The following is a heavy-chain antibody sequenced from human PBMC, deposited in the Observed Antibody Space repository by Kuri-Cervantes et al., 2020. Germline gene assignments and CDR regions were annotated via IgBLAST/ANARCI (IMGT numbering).Heavy chain of an antibody. CDR1: GGSVTSGTYY. CDR2: IYTSGST. V-gene: IGHV4-61*03. Sequence: SCTVSGGSVTSGTYYWSWIRQPPKKGLEWIGYIYTSGSTNYNPSLKSRVTISVDSSKNHFSLKVSSVTAADTAVYFCARDQYFYYMDVWGKGTAVTVSS. J-gene: IGHJ6*03. CDR3: ARDQYFYYMDV.